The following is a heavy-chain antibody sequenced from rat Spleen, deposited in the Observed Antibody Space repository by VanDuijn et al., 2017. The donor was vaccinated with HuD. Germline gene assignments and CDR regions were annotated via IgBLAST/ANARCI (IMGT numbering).Heavy chain of an antibody. CDR1: GFTFSDYN. V-gene: IGHV5S23*01. Sequence: EVQLVESGGGLVQPGRSLKLSCAASGFTFSDYNMAWVRQAPKKGLEWVASISPSGGITYYPDSVKGRFTISRDNAENTVYLQMNSLRSEDTATYYCARDTNYFDYWGHGVMVTVSS. D-gene: IGHD2-1*01. CDR2: ISPSGGIT. J-gene: IGHJ2*01. CDR3: ARDTNYFDY.